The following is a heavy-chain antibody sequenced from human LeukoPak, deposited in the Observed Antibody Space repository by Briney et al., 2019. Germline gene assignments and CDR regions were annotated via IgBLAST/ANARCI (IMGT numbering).Heavy chain of an antibody. V-gene: IGHV3-23*01. CDR2: ISGSGGST. Sequence: GGSLRLSCAASGFTFSSYAMSWVRQAPGKGLEWVSAISGSGGSTYYADSVKGRFTISRDNSKNTLYLQMNSLRAEDTAVYYCASNRGKYYDFWSGYYIYWGQGTLVTVSS. J-gene: IGHJ4*02. CDR1: GFTFSSYA. CDR3: ASNRGKYYDFWSGYYIY. D-gene: IGHD3-3*01.